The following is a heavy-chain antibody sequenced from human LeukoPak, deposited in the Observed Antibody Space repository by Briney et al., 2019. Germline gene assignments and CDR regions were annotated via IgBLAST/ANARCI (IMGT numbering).Heavy chain of an antibody. CDR1: GYTSTSYG. CDR3: TRGLGAIRGGWFDP. V-gene: IGHV3-30-3*01. Sequence: SCKASGYTSTSYGMHWVRQAPGKGLEWVAVISYDGSNKYYADSVKGRFTISRDNSKNTLYLQMTSLRPEDTAVYYCTRGLGAIRGGWFDPWGQGTLVTVSS. CDR2: ISYDGSNK. J-gene: IGHJ5*02. D-gene: IGHD1-26*01.